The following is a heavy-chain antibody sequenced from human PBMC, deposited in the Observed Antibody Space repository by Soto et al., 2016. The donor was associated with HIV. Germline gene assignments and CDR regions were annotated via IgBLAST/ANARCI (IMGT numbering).Heavy chain of an antibody. CDR2: ISWDGGST. CDR1: GFTFRDYT. V-gene: IGHV3-43*01. CDR3: AKDDVRGPTNYYCYCMDV. J-gene: IGHJ6*03. D-gene: IGHD3-10*01. Sequence: EVQLVESGGVVVQPGGSLRLSCAASGFTFRDYTMHWVRQAPGKGLEWVSLISWDGGSTYYTDSVKGRFTVSRDNSKNSLYLQMNSLRTEDTALYYCAKDDVRGPTNYYCYCMDVWGKGTTVTVSS.